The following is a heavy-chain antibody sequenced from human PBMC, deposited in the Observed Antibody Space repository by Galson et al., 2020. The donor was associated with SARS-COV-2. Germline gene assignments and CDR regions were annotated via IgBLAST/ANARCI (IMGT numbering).Heavy chain of an antibody. CDR2: FDPEDGET. D-gene: IGHD6-19*01. CDR1: GYTLTELS. Sequence: GESLKISCKVSGYTLTELSMHWVRQAPGKGLEWMGGFDPEDGETIYAQKFQGRVPMTEDTSTDTAYMELSSLRSEDTAVYYCAAHPGIAVAGTWGRGGWVDPWGQGTLVTVSS. J-gene: IGHJ5*02. V-gene: IGHV1-24*01. CDR3: AAHPGIAVAGTWGRGGWVDP.